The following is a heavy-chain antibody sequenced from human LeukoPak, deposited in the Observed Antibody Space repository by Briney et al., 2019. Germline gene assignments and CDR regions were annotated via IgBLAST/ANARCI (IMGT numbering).Heavy chain of an antibody. CDR1: GFTFSSYE. Sequence: PGGSLRLSCAASGFTFSSYEMNWVRQAPGKGLEWVSYISSSGSTIYYADSVKGRFTISRDNAKNSLYLQMNSLRAEDTAVYYCARTGYYYYYMDVWGKGTTVTISS. J-gene: IGHJ6*03. CDR2: ISSSGSTI. CDR3: ARTGYYYYYMDV. V-gene: IGHV3-48*03.